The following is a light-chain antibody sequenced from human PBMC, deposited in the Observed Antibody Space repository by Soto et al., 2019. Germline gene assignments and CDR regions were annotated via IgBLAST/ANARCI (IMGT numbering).Light chain of an antibody. CDR2: EVN. CDR1: RSDIGDSNS. J-gene: IGLJ1*01. V-gene: IGLV2-14*01. Sequence: QSVLTQPASVSGSPGQSVTISCTGPRSDIGDSNSISWYQHSPGKAPRLLIYEVNNRPSGVSKRFSGSKAGNTASLTISGLLDDDEADYFCASFRSGTTLVFGSGTKVTVL. CDR3: ASFRSGTTLV.